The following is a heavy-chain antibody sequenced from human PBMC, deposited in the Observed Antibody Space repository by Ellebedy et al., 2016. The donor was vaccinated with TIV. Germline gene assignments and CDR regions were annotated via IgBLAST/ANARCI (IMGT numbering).Heavy chain of an antibody. CDR3: ARGSGYSGSDDFDY. J-gene: IGHJ4*02. V-gene: IGHV4-31*03. CDR1: GGSISSGGYY. CDR2: IYYSGST. D-gene: IGHD1-26*01. Sequence: MPSETLSLTCTVSGGSISSGGYYWSWIRQHPGKGLEWIGYIYYSGSTYYNPSLKSRVTISVDTSKNQFSLKLSSVTAADTAVYYCARGSGYSGSDDFDYWGQGTLVTVSS.